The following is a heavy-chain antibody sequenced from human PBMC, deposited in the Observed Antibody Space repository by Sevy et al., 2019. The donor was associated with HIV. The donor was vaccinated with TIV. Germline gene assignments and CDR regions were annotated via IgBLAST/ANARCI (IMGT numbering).Heavy chain of an antibody. CDR3: VRDGAVAGDYFDY. J-gene: IGHJ4*02. CDR1: GDSVSSNSAA. CDR2: TYYRSKWYN. D-gene: IGHD6-19*01. Sequence: SQTLSLTCAISGDSVSSNSAAWNGIRQSPSRGLEWLGRTYYRSKWYNDYAVSVKSRITINPDTSKNQFSLQLNSVTPEDTAVYYCVRDGAVAGDYFDYWGQRTLVTVSS. V-gene: IGHV6-1*01.